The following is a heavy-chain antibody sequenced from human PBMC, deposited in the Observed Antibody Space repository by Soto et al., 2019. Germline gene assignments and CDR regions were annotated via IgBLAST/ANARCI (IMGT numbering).Heavy chain of an antibody. CDR1: GLIFRTYG. CDR2: ISYDEVYT. V-gene: IGHV3-30*18. CDR3: AKGWGDYTPFDQ. D-gene: IGHD4-17*01. Sequence: QVQLVESGGGVVHPGRSLRLSCAASGLIFRTYGMHWVRQPPGQGLEWVALISYDEVYTYYRDSVKGRFTISRDNSKNTVYLQMHSLRPEGTGVYYCAKGWGDYTPFDQLGQGSLVSVSS. J-gene: IGHJ4*02.